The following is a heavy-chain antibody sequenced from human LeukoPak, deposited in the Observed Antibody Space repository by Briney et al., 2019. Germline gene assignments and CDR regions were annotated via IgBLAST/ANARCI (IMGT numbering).Heavy chain of an antibody. J-gene: IGHJ1*01. V-gene: IGHV1-18*01. CDR3: ARDKAVTTEVTQHFQH. D-gene: IGHD4-23*01. CDR2: ISAYNGYT. Sequence: ASVKVSCKASGYTFTNYGISWVRQAPGQGLEWMGWISAYNGYTDYAQKLQFKVTMTTDTSTSTAYMELRSLRSDDTAVYYCARDKAVTTEVTQHFQHWGQGTLVTVSS. CDR1: GYTFTNYG.